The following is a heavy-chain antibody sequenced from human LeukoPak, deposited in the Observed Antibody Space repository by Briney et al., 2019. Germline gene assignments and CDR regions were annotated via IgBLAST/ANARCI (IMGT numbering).Heavy chain of an antibody. J-gene: IGHJ6*02. D-gene: IGHD4-17*01. V-gene: IGHV1-69*01. Sequence: SVKVSCKASGGTFSTYVISWVRKAPGQGLEWMGGIIPMSGTTNYAQKFQGRVTIIADESTTTAYMEVSSLRFEDTAVDYCARDSPTVTNVYYGMDVWGQGTTVTVSS. CDR2: IIPMSGTT. CDR3: ARDSPTVTNVYYGMDV. CDR1: GGTFSTYV.